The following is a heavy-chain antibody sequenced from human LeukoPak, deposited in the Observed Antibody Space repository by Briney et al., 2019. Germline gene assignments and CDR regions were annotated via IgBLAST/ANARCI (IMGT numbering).Heavy chain of an antibody. D-gene: IGHD6-13*01. CDR1: GGSFSGYY. CDR2: INHSGST. J-gene: IGHJ5*02. V-gene: IGHV4-34*01. CDR3: ARGSRRGGYSSSWYPLTS. Sequence: SETLSLTCAVYGGSFSGYYWSWIRQPPGKGLEWIGEINHSGSTNYNPSLKSRVTISVDTSKNQFSLKLSSVTAADTAVYYCARGSRRGGYSSSWYPLTSWGQGTLVTVYS.